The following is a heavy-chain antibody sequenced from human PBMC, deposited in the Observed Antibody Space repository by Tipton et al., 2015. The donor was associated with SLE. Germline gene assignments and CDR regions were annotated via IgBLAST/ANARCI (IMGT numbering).Heavy chain of an antibody. D-gene: IGHD3-10*01. CDR2: INPSSGGT. J-gene: IGHJ4*02. V-gene: IGHV1-2*02. Sequence: QLVQSGAEVKKPGASVKVSCKASGYTFNVYYMRWVRQAPGQGPEWMGWINPSSGGTNFAQKFQGRVTMTRDTSVKTAYMELNRLTSDDTAVYYCARGGYYGSGSLDYWGQGTLVAVSS. CDR3: ARGGYYGSGSLDY. CDR1: GYTFNVYY.